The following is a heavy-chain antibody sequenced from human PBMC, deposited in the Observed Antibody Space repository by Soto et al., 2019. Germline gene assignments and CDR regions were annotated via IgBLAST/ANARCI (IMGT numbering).Heavy chain of an antibody. CDR3: ATGGRGNSSAPRFDVEF. CDR1: GGTFSSNA. CDR2: IIPIFGTA. Sequence: QVQLVQSGAEVKKPGSSVKVTCKASGGTFSSNAISWVRQAPGQWLEWMGGIIPIFGTAHYAQKFQGRVTITADEFTSTASMELSSLKSEDTAVYYCATGGRGNSSAPRFDVEFWGQATVVSGSS. J-gene: IGHJ4*02. D-gene: IGHD5-18*01. V-gene: IGHV1-69*12.